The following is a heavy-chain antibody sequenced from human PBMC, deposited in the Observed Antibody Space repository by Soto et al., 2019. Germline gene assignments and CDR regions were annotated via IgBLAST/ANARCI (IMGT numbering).Heavy chain of an antibody. D-gene: IGHD4-17*01. V-gene: IGHV3-23*01. CDR2: ISGSGGST. J-gene: IGHJ4*02. CDR3: AKVDYGGNSVY. CDR1: GFTFSSYA. Sequence: AGGSLRLSCAASGFTFSSYAMSWVRQAPGKGLEWVSAISGSGGSTYYADSVKGRFTISRGNSKNTLYLQMDSLRAEDTAVYYCAKVDYGGNSVYWGQGTLVTVSS.